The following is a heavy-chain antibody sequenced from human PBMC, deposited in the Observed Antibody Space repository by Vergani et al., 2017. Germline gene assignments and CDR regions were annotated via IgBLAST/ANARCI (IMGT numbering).Heavy chain of an antibody. V-gene: IGHV1-2*02. CDR2: INPNSGGT. CDR3: ARDKTYCSQTSCWDWFGP. D-gene: IGHD2-2*01. J-gene: IGHJ5*02. Sequence: QVQLVQSGAEVKKPGASVKVSCKASGYTFTSYYMHWVRQAPGQGLEWMGWINPNSGGTNYAQRFQGRVTMTRDTSISTAYMELSRLRSDDTAVYYCARDKTYCSQTSCWDWFGPWGQGSLVTVSS. CDR1: GYTFTSYY.